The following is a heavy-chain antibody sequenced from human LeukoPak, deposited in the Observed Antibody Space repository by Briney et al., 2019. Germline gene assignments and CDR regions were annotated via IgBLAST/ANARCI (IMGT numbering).Heavy chain of an antibody. Sequence: SQTLSLTCAISGDSVSSNSAAWDWIRQSPSRGLEWLGRTYYRSKWYNDYAVSVKSRITINPDTSKNQFSLQLNSVTPEDTAVYYCARDSLYIDGYNYSYYYYYMDVWGKGTTVTISS. CDR2: TYYRSKWYN. CDR3: ARDSLYIDGYNYSYYYYYMDV. D-gene: IGHD5-24*01. CDR1: GDSVSSNSAA. J-gene: IGHJ6*03. V-gene: IGHV6-1*01.